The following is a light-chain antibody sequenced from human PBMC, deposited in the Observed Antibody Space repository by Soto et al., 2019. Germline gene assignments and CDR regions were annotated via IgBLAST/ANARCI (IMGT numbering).Light chain of an antibody. Sequence: QMTQSPFSMSATIGDRVTISCRTSHVGSNYLKWYQQKPGKAPNLLNHGASSLESSVPSRFRGSGSGTDFTFTITSLQYGDIATDYVQENFSNPCRFGQGTELDSK. CDR2: GAS. V-gene: IGKV1-39*01. CDR3: QENFSNPCR. CDR1: HVGSNY. J-gene: IGKJ2*04.